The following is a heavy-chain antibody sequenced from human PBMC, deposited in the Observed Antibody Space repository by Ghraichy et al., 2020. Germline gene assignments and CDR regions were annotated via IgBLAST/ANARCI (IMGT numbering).Heavy chain of an antibody. CDR3: ARDKEEDSSGYYHDY. J-gene: IGHJ4*02. D-gene: IGHD3-22*01. CDR1: GFTFSSYW. Sequence: GGSLRLSCAASGFTFSSYWMHWVRQAPGKGLVWVSRINSDGSSTSYADSVKGRFTISRDNAKNTLYLQMNSLRAEDTAVYYCARDKEEDSSGYYHDYWGQGTLVTVSS. V-gene: IGHV3-74*01. CDR2: INSDGSST.